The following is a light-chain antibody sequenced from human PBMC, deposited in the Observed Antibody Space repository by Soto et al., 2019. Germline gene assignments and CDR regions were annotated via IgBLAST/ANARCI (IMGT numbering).Light chain of an antibody. V-gene: IGLV1-44*01. Sequence: QSVLTQPPSASGTPGQRVTISCSGSNSNIGRNTVYWYQQRPGAAPNLLIYSNNQRPSWVPDRFSGSKSGTSASLAIRWLQSEDAAYYYVASCDESPNVRVFGGGTKLTVL. CDR1: NSNIGRNT. J-gene: IGLJ3*02. CDR2: SNN. CDR3: ASCDESPNVRV.